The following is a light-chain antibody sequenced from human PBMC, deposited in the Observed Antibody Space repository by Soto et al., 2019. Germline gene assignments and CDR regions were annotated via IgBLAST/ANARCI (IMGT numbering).Light chain of an antibody. CDR1: QIVNNRY. Sequence: EFVVTQSPGTLSLSPGERATISCRTSQIVNNRYLAWYQQKPGQAPRLLMYDAASRPGGIPDRFSGSGFGTEFTLTISRLAPEDFAVYYCQQYGDSPYTFGQGTKLEIK. CDR2: DAA. V-gene: IGKV3-20*01. J-gene: IGKJ2*01. CDR3: QQYGDSPYT.